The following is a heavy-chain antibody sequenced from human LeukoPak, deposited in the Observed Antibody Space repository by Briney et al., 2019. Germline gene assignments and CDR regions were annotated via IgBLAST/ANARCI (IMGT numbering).Heavy chain of an antibody. V-gene: IGHV3-66*01. Sequence: PGGSLRLSCAASGFTVSMYQMSWVRQAPGKGLEWVSVIYTTGGANYADSVKGRFTISRDNSKNTLYLQMNSLRAEDTAVYYCARDRNYYYGMDVWGQGTTVTVSS. J-gene: IGHJ6*02. CDR3: ARDRNYYYGMDV. CDR1: GFTVSMYQ. CDR2: IYTTGGA.